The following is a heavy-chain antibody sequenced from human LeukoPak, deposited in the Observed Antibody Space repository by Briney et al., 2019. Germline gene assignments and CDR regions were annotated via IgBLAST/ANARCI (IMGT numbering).Heavy chain of an antibody. Sequence: SETLSLTCTVSGYAISSGYYWGWIRQPPGKGLEWIGSIYHSGSTYYNPSLKSRVTISVDTSKNQSSLKLSSVTAADTAVYYCARGYSGYDYWGQGTLVTVSS. CDR2: IYHSGST. CDR3: ARGYSGYDY. V-gene: IGHV4-38-2*02. D-gene: IGHD5-12*01. J-gene: IGHJ4*02. CDR1: GYAISSGYY.